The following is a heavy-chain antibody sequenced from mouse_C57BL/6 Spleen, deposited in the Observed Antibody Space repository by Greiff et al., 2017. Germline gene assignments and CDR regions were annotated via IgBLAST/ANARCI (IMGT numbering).Heavy chain of an antibody. CDR3: ARWRGDYYGSSYYAMDY. CDR1: GYTFTSYW. D-gene: IGHD1-1*01. Sequence: QVQLQQPGAELVKPGASVKLSCKASGYTFTSYWMHWVKQRPGRGLEWIGRIDPNSGGTKYNEKFKRKATLTVDKPASTAYMQLSSLTSEDSAVYYCARWRGDYYGSSYYAMDYWGQGTSVTVSS. V-gene: IGHV1-72*01. J-gene: IGHJ4*01. CDR2: IDPNSGGT.